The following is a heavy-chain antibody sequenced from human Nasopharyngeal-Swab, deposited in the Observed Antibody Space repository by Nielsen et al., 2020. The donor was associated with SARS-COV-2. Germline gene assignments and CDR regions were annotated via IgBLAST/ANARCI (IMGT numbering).Heavy chain of an antibody. D-gene: IGHD4-17*01. J-gene: IGHJ4*02. CDR2: IAHDASNE. CDR1: GFTFSSFG. Sequence: SLKISCAASGFTFSSFGMHWVRQAPCTGLEWVAFIAHDASNEYYGDSVKGRFSISRDSSKNTLYLQMDSLRGEDTAVYYCARDAPAHYGAFYWGRGTLVTVSS. V-gene: IGHV3-30*03. CDR3: ARDAPAHYGAFY.